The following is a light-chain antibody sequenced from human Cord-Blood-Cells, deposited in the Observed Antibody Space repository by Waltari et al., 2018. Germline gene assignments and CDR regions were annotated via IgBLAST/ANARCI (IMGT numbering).Light chain of an antibody. CDR2: AAS. V-gene: IGKV1-8*01. Sequence: AIRMTQSPSSLSASTGDRVTITCRASQGISRYLAWYQQKPGKAPKLLIYAASTLQSGVPSRFRGSGSGTDFTLAISCLQSEDFSTYSCQQYYSYPLSFGGGTNVEIK. J-gene: IGKJ4*01. CDR3: QQYYSYPLS. CDR1: QGISRY.